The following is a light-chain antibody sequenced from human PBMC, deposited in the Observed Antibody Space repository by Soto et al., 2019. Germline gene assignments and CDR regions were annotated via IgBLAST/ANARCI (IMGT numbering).Light chain of an antibody. CDR2: DVS. Sequence: QSALTQPASVSGSPGQSITISCTGTSSDVGGYNYVSWYQQHPGKAPKLMIYDVSNRPSGVSNRFSGSKSGNTASPTISGLQAEDEADYYCSSYTSRSTLVFGGGTKVTVL. CDR1: SSDVGGYNY. J-gene: IGLJ2*01. CDR3: SSYTSRSTLV. V-gene: IGLV2-14*01.